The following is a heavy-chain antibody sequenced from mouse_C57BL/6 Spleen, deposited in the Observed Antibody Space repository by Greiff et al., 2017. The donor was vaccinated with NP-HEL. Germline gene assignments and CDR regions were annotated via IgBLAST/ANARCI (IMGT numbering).Heavy chain of an antibody. D-gene: IGHD2-12*01. J-gene: IGHJ2*01. CDR2: IYPRSGNT. Sequence: QVQLKQSGAELARPGASVKLSCKASGYTFTSYGISWVKQRTGQGLEWIGEIYPRSGNTYYNEKFKGKATLTADKSSSTAYMEHRILTSEDSAVYFCARSGAYDDGYFDYWGQGTTLTVSS. CDR1: GYTFTSYG. V-gene: IGHV1-81*01. CDR3: ARSGAYDDGYFDY.